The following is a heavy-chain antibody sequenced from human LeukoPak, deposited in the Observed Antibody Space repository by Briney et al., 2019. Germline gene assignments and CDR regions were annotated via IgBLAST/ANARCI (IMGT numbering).Heavy chain of an antibody. CDR2: ITPIFGTA. D-gene: IGHD4-23*01. CDR1: GYTFTSYF. J-gene: IGHJ4*02. V-gene: IGHV1-69*13. Sequence: SVKVSCKASGYTFTSYFMHWVRQAPGQGLEWMGGITPIFGTANYAQKFQGRVTITAVESMSTAYMELSSLRSEDTAVYYCARGWLAETTVVTPYNYWGQGTLVTVSS. CDR3: ARGWLAETTVVTPYNY.